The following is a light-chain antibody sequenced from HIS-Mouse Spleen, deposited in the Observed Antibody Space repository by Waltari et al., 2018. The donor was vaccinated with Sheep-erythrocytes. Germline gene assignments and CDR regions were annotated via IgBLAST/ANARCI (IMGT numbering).Light chain of an antibody. Sequence: QSALTQPRSVSGSPGQSVTIYCTGTSSDVGGYNYVSWYQQHPGKAPKPMIYDVSKRPSGVPDRFSGSKSGNTASLTISGLQAEDEAYYYCCSYAGSYNHVFATGTKVTVL. CDR3: CSYAGSYNHV. J-gene: IGLJ1*01. CDR2: DVS. CDR1: SSDVGGYNY. V-gene: IGLV2-11*01.